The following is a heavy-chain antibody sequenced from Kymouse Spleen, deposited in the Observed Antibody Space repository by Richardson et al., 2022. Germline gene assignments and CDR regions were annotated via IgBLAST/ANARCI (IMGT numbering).Heavy chain of an antibody. CDR3: ARDPGVVVPAAISLTT. CDR2: INPNSGGT. D-gene: IGHD2-2*02. CDR1: GYTFTGYY. J-gene: IGHJ4*02. V-gene: IGHV1-2*04. Sequence: QVQLVQSGAEVKKPGASVKVSCKASGYTFTGYYMHWVRQAPGQGLEWMGWINPNSGGTNYAQKFQGWVTMTRDTSISTAYMELSRLRSDDTAVYYCARDPGVVVPAAISLTTGAREPWSPSPQ.